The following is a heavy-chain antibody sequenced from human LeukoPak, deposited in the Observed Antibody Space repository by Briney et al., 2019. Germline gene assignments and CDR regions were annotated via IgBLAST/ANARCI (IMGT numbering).Heavy chain of an antibody. J-gene: IGHJ4*02. CDR2: FYNSGST. D-gene: IGHD5-18*01. CDR1: GGSISSYY. V-gene: IGHV4-59*01. Sequence: PSETLSLTCTVSGGSISSYYWSWIRQPPGKGLEWIGCFYNSGSTNYNPSLKSRVTVSVDTSKNQFSLKLTSVTAADTAVYYCARALSARGYSYGYFDYWGLGAQVTVSS. CDR3: ARALSARGYSYGYFDY.